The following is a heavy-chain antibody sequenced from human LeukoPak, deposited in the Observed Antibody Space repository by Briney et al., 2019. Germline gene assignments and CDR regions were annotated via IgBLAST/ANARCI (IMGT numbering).Heavy chain of an antibody. V-gene: IGHV3-33*08. Sequence: PGGSLRLSCAASGFTFSRSWMSWVRQAPGKGLEWVAVIWYDGSNKYYADSVKGRFTISRDNSKNTLYLQMNSLRAEDTAVYYCARDHSGYDPDDDYYYYYGMDVWGQGTTVTVSS. CDR3: ARDHSGYDPDDDYYYYYGMDV. D-gene: IGHD5-12*01. CDR2: IWYDGSNK. CDR1: GFTFSRSW. J-gene: IGHJ6*02.